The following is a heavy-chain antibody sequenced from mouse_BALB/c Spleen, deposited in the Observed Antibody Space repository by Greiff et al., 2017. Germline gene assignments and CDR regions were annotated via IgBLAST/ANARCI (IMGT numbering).Heavy chain of an antibody. J-gene: IGHJ4*01. D-gene: IGHD2-1*01. CDR1: GFTFSSYG. V-gene: IGHV5-6-3*01. Sequence: EVKLVESGGGLVQPGGSLKLSCAASGFTFSSYGMSWVRQTPDKRLELVATINSNGGSTYYPDSVKGRFTISRDNAKNTLYLQMSSLKSEDTAMYYCARTRRNYYAMDYWGQGTSVTVSS. CDR3: ARTRRNYYAMDY. CDR2: INSNGGST.